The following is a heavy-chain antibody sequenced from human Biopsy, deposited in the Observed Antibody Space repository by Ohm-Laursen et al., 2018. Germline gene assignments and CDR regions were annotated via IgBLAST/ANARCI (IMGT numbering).Heavy chain of an antibody. CDR1: GDSVTKYY. V-gene: IGHV4-59*02. Sequence: GTLSLTCTVSGDSVTKYYWSWIRQPPGKGLEWIGHIYYSVMTNYNPSLQSRVSISVDTSRNQVSLTLSSVTAADTAVYYYARDSGILNYGNFKYYHYYGMDVWGQGTKVTVSS. D-gene: IGHD4-11*01. CDR2: IYYSVMT. CDR3: ARDSGILNYGNFKYYHYYGMDV. J-gene: IGHJ6*02.